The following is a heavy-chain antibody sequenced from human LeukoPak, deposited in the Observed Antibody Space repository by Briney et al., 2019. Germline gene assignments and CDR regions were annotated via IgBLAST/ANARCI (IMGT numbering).Heavy chain of an antibody. D-gene: IGHD3-3*01. CDR3: ARVRSGYYLDT. V-gene: IGHV3-23*01. J-gene: IGHJ4*02. Sequence: GESLRLSCAASGFTFSSYAMSWVRQAPGKGLDWVSVISGGGDTTFYADFVKGRFTISRDNSKNTLFLQMNSLRAEDTAVYHCARVRSGYYLDTWGQGTLVTVSS. CDR1: GFTFSSYA. CDR2: ISGGGDTT.